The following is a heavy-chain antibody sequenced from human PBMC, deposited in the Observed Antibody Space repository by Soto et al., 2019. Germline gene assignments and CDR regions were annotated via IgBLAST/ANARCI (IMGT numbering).Heavy chain of an antibody. V-gene: IGHV3-33*01. D-gene: IGHD3-16*01. CDR2: IWYDGSNK. CDR1: GFSISTYA. CDR3: ATFTFGGVDD. Sequence: QVQLEESGGGVVQPGRSLRLSCVASGFSISTYAMQWVRQAPGKGLEWVAVIWYDGSNKKYVDSVKGRFTISRDNSKNTLYLQMNSLRVDDTAVYYCATFTFGGVDDWGQGTLVTVSS. J-gene: IGHJ4*02.